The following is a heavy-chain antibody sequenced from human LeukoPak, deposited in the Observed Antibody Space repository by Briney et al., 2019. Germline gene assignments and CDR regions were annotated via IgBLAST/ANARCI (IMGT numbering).Heavy chain of an antibody. CDR1: GGSISSGGYY. V-gene: IGHV4-31*03. J-gene: IGHJ4*02. CDR3: ARARGYSSSWYLAIDY. CDR2: IYYSGST. D-gene: IGHD6-13*01. Sequence: SETLSLTCTVSGGSISSGGYYWSWIRQHPGKGLEWIGYIYYSGSTYYNPSLKSRVTISVDTSKNQFSLKLSSVTAADTAVYYCARARGYSSSWYLAIDYWGQGTLVTVSS.